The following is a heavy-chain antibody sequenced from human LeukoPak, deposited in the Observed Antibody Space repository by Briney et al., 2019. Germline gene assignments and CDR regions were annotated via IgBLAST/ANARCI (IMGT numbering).Heavy chain of an antibody. CDR2: INHSGST. V-gene: IGHV4-34*01. D-gene: IGHD6-19*01. Sequence: PSETLSLTCAVYGGSFSGYYWSWIRQPPGKGLEWIGEINHSGSTNYNPSLKSRVTISVDTSKNQFSLKLSSVTAADTAVYYCARGRAVAGPRAFDIWGQGTMVTVSS. CDR3: ARGRAVAGPRAFDI. CDR1: GGSFSGYY. J-gene: IGHJ3*02.